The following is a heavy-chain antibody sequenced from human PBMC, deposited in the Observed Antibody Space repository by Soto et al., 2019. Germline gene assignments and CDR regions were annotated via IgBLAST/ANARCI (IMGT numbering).Heavy chain of an antibody. V-gene: IGHV4-59*11. CDR1: GSSISSQY. D-gene: IGHD3-22*01. CDR2: IYYIGTT. CDR3: ARMASGVWDSSGYFKF. Sequence: PSETLSLTCTVSGSSISSQYWSWIRQPPGKGMEWIGYIYYIGTTKYNPSLKSRVTMSIDTSKNQFSLKLSSVTAADTALYYCARMASGVWDSSGYFKFWAHGTLVTVSS. J-gene: IGHJ1*01.